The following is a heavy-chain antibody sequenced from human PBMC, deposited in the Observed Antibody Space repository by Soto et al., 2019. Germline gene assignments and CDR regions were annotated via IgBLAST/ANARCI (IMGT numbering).Heavy chain of an antibody. V-gene: IGHV1-18*04. J-gene: IGHJ5*02. CDR3: TRAPHYNSSGGPSCSPAA. CDR2: ISAYNGNT. Sequence: QVQLVQSGAEVKKPGASVKVSCTASGYTFINYGITWVRQAPGQGLEWMGWISAYNGNTNNAQKLRGRGTMTQQPSPCSAVLVWRSQRPEDPAEYYFTRAPHYNSSGGPSCSPAAWGKGTLATASS. CDR1: GYTFINYG. D-gene: IGHD3-10*01.